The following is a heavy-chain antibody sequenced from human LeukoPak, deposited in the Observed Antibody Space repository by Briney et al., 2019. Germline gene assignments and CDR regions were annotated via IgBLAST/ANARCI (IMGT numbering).Heavy chain of an antibody. CDR1: GFTFSSYS. J-gene: IGHJ3*02. D-gene: IGHD4-17*01. Sequence: PGGSLRLSCAASGFTFSSYSMNWVRQAPGKGLEWVSSISSSSSYIYYADSVKGRFTISRDNAKNSLYLQMNSLRAEDTAVYYCAKPTTVTTSGAFDIWGQGTMVTVSS. V-gene: IGHV3-21*01. CDR2: ISSSSSYI. CDR3: AKPTTVTTSGAFDI.